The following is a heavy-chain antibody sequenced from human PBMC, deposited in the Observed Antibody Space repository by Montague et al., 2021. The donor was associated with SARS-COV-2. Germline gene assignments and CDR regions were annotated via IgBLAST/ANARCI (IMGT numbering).Heavy chain of an antibody. J-gene: IGHJ3*02. V-gene: IGHV4-59*01. Sequence: SETLSLTCTVSGGSITTNFWSWVRQPPGKELEWVGYAYYTGRSNSSPSLQSRVFISVDTSKNQVSLKLHSVAAADTAIYYCARDTFYYGSETNYVDTFDMWGRGTMVTVSS. CDR1: GGSITTNF. CDR3: ARDTFYYGSETNYVDTFDM. CDR2: AYYTGRS. D-gene: IGHD3-10*01.